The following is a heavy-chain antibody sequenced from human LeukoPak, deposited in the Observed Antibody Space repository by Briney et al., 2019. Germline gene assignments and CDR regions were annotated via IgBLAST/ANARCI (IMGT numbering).Heavy chain of an antibody. Sequence: SETLSLTCTVSGGSISSYYWSWIRQPPGKGLDCIGYIYYSGTTNYNPSLKSRVTISPDTSKNQFSLKLTSVTAADTAVYYCARVSWFPGTSYYYMDVWGKGTTVTVSS. CDR3: ARVSWFPGTSYYYMDV. CDR1: GGSISSYY. V-gene: IGHV4-59*01. J-gene: IGHJ6*03. D-gene: IGHD1-1*01. CDR2: IYYSGTT.